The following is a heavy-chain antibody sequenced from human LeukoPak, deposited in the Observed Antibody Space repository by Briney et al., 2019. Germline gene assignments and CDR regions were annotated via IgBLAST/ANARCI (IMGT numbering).Heavy chain of an antibody. J-gene: IGHJ4*02. Sequence: SETLSLTCTVSGGSISSSSYYWGWIRQPPGKGLEWIGSIYYSGSTYYNPSLKSRVTISVDTSKNQFSLKLSSVTAADTAVYYCARHRADYYDSSGYYDHFDYWGQGTLVTVSS. CDR2: IYYSGST. V-gene: IGHV4-39*01. CDR1: GGSISSSSYY. D-gene: IGHD3-22*01. CDR3: ARHRADYYDSSGYYDHFDY.